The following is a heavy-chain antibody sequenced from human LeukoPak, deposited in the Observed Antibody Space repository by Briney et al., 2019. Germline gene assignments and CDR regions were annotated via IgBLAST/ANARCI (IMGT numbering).Heavy chain of an antibody. CDR1: GGSISSSSYY. V-gene: IGHV4-39*01. CDR3: ARHLDYYDSSGYPSGSDY. D-gene: IGHD3-22*01. CDR2: IYYSGST. Sequence: SETLSLTCTVSGGSISSSSYYWGWIRQPPGKGLEWIGRIYYSGSTYYNPSLKSRVTISVDTSKNQFSLKLSSVTAADTAVYYCARHLDYYDSSGYPSGSDYWGQGTLVTVSS. J-gene: IGHJ4*02.